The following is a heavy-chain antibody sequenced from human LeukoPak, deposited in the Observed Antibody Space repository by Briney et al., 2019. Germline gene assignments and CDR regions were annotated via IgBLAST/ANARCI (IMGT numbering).Heavy chain of an antibody. Sequence: PSETLSLTCTVSGGSISSSSYYWGWIRQPPGKGLEWIGSIYYSGSTYYNPSLKSRVTISVDTSKNQFSLKLSSVTAADTAVYYCARAPRIRDFWSGAYYYFDYWGQGTLVTVSS. CDR1: GGSISSSSYY. CDR3: ARAPRIRDFWSGAYYYFDY. J-gene: IGHJ4*02. CDR2: IYYSGST. V-gene: IGHV4-39*01. D-gene: IGHD3-3*01.